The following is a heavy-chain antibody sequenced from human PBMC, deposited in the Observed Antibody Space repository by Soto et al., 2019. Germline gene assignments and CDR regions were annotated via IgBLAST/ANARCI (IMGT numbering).Heavy chain of an antibody. D-gene: IGHD6-13*01. CDR3: AKSHEIAAAGTREDY. Sequence: GESLKISCKGSGYSFTSYWISWVRQMPGKRLEWMGRIDPSHSYTNYSPSFQGHVTISADKSISTAYLQWSSLKASDTAMYYCAKSHEIAAAGTREDYWGQGTLVTVSS. CDR2: IDPSHSYT. J-gene: IGHJ4*02. CDR1: GYSFTSYW. V-gene: IGHV5-10-1*01.